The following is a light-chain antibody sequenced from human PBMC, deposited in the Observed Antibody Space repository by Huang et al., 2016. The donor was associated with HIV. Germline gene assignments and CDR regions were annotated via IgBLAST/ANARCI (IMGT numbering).Light chain of an antibody. CDR1: QSILHSNGYNY. CDR2: MGS. Sequence: DIVMTQSPLSLPVTPGEPASISCRSSQSILHSNGYNYLDWYVQMPGQSPQLLIYMGSNRASGVPDRISGSGSGVEFTLKISRVEAEDVGVYYCMQTQQTPYTFGPGTKLEIK. CDR3: MQTQQTPYT. J-gene: IGKJ2*01. V-gene: IGKV2-28*01.